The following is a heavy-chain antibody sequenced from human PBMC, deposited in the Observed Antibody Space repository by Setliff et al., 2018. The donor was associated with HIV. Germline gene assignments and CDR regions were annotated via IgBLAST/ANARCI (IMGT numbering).Heavy chain of an antibody. Sequence: GGSPRLSCAASGFTFDDYGMSWVRQTPRKGLEWVSGINWNGGSTGYADSVKGRFTISRDNGYSSLYLQMNGLRAEDTALYYCARGSKAAAGPPDFWGQGTLVTVSS. CDR3: ARGSKAAAGPPDF. J-gene: IGHJ4*02. D-gene: IGHD6-13*01. V-gene: IGHV3-20*04. CDR2: INWNGGST. CDR1: GFTFDDYG.